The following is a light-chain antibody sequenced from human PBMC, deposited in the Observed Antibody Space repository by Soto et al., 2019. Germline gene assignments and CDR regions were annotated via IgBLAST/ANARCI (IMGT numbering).Light chain of an antibody. CDR3: GTWDSSLSAVV. J-gene: IGLJ2*01. CDR1: SSNIGNNY. V-gene: IGLV1-51*01. Sequence: QSVLTQPPSGSAAPRQKVTISCSGSSSNIGNNYVSWYQQHPGTAPKLLIYDNNKRPSGIPDRFSGSKSGTSATLGITGLQTGDEADYYCGTWDSSLSAVVFGGGTQLTVL. CDR2: DNN.